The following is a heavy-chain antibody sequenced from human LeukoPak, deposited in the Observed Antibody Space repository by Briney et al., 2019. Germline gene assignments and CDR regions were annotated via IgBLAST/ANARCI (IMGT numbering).Heavy chain of an antibody. J-gene: IGHJ3*01. D-gene: IGHD3-10*01. V-gene: IGHV4-39*07. Sequence: SETLSLTCTVSGGSISTSSYYWGWVRQPPGKGLEWIGNIFYSGSTYYSPSLKSRVTISLDTSRNQFSLKLNSVTAADTAVYYCVGEKSFLGEGVWGHGKMVTVSS. CDR2: IFYSGST. CDR3: VGEKSFLGEGV. CDR1: GGSISTSSYY.